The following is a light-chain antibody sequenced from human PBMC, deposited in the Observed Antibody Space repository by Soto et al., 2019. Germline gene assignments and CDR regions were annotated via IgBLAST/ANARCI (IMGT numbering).Light chain of an antibody. V-gene: IGKV1-6*01. J-gene: IGKJ1*01. CDR1: QGIRTD. Sequence: AIQMTQSPSSLSASVGDRVTITCRASQGIRTDLGWYQQKPGKAPKLLIYAASSLQSGVTSRFSGSGSGTDFPLTISSLQPEDFATYYCLQDYNYPLTFGQGTKVEIK. CDR3: LQDYNYPLT. CDR2: AAS.